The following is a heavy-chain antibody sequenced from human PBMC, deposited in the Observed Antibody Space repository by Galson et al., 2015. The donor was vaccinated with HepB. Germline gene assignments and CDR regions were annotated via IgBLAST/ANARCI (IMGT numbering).Heavy chain of an antibody. Sequence: SLRLSCAASGFTFSRYAMNWVRQAPGKGLEWVAVISYDGSNKYYADSVKGRFTISRDNSKNTLYLQMNSLRAEDTAVYYCASPDYWGQGTLVTVSS. J-gene: IGHJ4*02. CDR1: GFTFSRYA. V-gene: IGHV3-30-3*01. CDR2: ISYDGSNK. CDR3: ASPDY.